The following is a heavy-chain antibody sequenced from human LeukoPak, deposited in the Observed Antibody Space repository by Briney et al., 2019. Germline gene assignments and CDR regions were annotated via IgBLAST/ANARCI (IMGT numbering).Heavy chain of an antibody. CDR3: ARDQGGYDYYHYYYMDV. CDR2: IIPIFGTA. CDR1: GGTFSSYA. D-gene: IGHD5-12*01. Sequence: ASVKVSCKASGGTFSSYAISWVRQAPGQGLEWMGGIIPIFGTANYAQKFQGRVTITADESTSTAYMELSSLRSEDTAVYYCARDQGGYDYYHYYYMDVWGKGTTVTVSS. V-gene: IGHV1-69*13. J-gene: IGHJ6*03.